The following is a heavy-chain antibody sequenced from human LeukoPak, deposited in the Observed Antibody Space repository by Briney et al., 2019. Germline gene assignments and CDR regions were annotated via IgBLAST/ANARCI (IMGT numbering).Heavy chain of an antibody. CDR3: ARDGTFTIFGRDYYYGMDV. V-gene: IGHV3-21*01. J-gene: IGHJ6*02. CDR1: GFTFSSYE. Sequence: GGSLRLSCAASGFTFSSYEMNWVRQAPGKGLEWVSSISSSSSYIYYADSVKGRFTISRDNAKNSLYLQMNSLRAEDTAVYYCARDGTFTIFGRDYYYGMDVWGQGTTVTVSS. CDR2: ISSSSSYI. D-gene: IGHD3-3*01.